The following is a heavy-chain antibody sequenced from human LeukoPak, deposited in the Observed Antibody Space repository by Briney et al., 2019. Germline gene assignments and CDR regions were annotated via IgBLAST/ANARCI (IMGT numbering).Heavy chain of an antibody. CDR3: AKYGNYNFDN. CDR2: IHYTGNT. Sequence: SETLSLTCTVSGGSISSSYSSWIRQPPGKGLEWIGYIHYTGNTNHNPSLKNRVTISVDTSKNQFSLKLSSVTAADTAIYYCAKYGNYNFDNWGQGTLVTVSS. V-gene: IGHV4-59*01. D-gene: IGHD1-7*01. J-gene: IGHJ4*02. CDR1: GGSISSSY.